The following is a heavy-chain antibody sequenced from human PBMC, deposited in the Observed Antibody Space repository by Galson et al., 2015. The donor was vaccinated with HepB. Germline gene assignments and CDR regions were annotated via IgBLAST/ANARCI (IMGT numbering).Heavy chain of an antibody. D-gene: IGHD2/OR15-2a*01. CDR3: ARATLGWFDP. V-gene: IGHV3-11*01. J-gene: IGHJ5*02. CDR1: GFTFSDYS. CDR2: ISDSGSTM. Sequence: SLRLSCAATGFTFSDYSMTWIRQAPGKGLEWVSYISDSGSTMFYADSVRGRFTISRDNAKNSLYLQMSSLRAEDTAVYYCARATLGWFDPWGQGTLVTVSS.